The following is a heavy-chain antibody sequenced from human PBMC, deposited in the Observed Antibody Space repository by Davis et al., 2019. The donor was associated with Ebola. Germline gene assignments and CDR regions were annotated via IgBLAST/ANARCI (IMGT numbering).Heavy chain of an antibody. J-gene: IGHJ3*02. Sequence: ASVKVSCKASGGTFSSYAISWVRQAPGQGLEWMGWMNPNSGNTGYAQKFQGRVTMTRNTSISTAYMELSSLRSEDTAVYYCAFGWEEAFDIWGQGTMVTVSS. CDR1: GGTFSSYA. V-gene: IGHV1-8*02. CDR2: MNPNSGNT. CDR3: AFGWEEAFDI. D-gene: IGHD1-26*01.